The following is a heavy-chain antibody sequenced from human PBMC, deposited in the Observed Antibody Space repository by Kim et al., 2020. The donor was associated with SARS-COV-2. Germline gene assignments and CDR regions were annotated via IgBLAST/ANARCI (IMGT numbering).Heavy chain of an antibody. V-gene: IGHV4-39*01. CDR3: ARQGGPTPLDY. CDR2: IYYSGST. Sequence: SETLSLTCTVSGGSISSSSYYWGWIRQPPGKGLEWIGSIYYSGSTYYNPSLKSRVTISVDTSKNQFSLKLSSVTAADTAVYYCARQGGPTPLDYWGQGTLVTVSS. CDR1: GGSISSSSYY. J-gene: IGHJ4*02.